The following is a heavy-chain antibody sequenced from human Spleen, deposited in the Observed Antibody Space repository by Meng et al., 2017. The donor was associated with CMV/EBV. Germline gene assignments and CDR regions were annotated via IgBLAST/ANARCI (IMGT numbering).Heavy chain of an antibody. J-gene: IGHJ3*02. V-gene: IGHV4-4*02. D-gene: IGHD7-27*01. CDR3: ARAPYVNWGSGAFDI. CDR1: GGSISSSNW. Sequence: GSLRLSCAVSGGSISSSNWWSWVRQPPGKGLEWIGEIYHSGSTNYNPSLKSRVTISVDKSKNQFSLKLSSVTAADTAIYYCARAPYVNWGSGAFDIWGQGTMVTVSS. CDR2: IYHSGST.